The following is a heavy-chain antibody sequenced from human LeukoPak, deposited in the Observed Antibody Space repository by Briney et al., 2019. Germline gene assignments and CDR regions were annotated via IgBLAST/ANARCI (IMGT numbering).Heavy chain of an antibody. CDR3: ARDCSLPGLGSSWYLWCRWDAFDI. Sequence: GGSLRLSCAASGFTFSSYAMHWVRQAPGKGLEWVAVISYDGSNKYYADSVKGRFAISRDNSKNTLYLQMNSLRAEDTAVYYCARDCSLPGLGSSWYLWCRWDAFDIWGQGTMVTVSS. J-gene: IGHJ3*02. V-gene: IGHV3-30*09. CDR2: ISYDGSNK. CDR1: GFTFSSYA. D-gene: IGHD6-13*01.